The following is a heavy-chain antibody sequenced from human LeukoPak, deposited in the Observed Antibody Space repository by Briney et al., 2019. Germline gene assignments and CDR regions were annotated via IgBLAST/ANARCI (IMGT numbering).Heavy chain of an antibody. D-gene: IGHD3-16*02. CDR2: IRSKAYGGTT. Sequence: QSGGSLRLSCTASGFTFGDYAMSWVRQAPGKGLEWVGFIRSKAYGGTTEYAASVKGRFTISRDDSKSIVYLQMNSLKTEDTAVYYCTRGVSYDYVWGSYRYGPGTFDYWGQGTLVTVSS. CDR1: GFTFGDYA. CDR3: TRGVSYDYVWGSYRYGPGTFDY. J-gene: IGHJ4*02. V-gene: IGHV3-49*04.